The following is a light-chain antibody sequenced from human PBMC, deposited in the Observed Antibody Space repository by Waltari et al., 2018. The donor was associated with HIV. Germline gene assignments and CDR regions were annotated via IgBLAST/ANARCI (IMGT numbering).Light chain of an antibody. Sequence: QSVVTQPPSASGTPGQRVTLSCSGSNSTIGSSTVNWYLQLPGTAPKLLIYRNNQRASGVPDRFSGSKSGSSASLAISVLQSEDEADYYCATWDDSLHGPVFGGGTKLTVL. CDR3: ATWDDSLHGPV. V-gene: IGLV1-44*01. CDR1: NSTIGSST. CDR2: RNN. J-gene: IGLJ3*02.